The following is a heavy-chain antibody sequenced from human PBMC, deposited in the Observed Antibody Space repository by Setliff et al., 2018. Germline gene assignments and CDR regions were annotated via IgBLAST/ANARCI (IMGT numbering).Heavy chain of an antibody. Sequence: GASVKVSCKASGYTFTNYGISWVRQAPGQGLEWMGWISAYNDNTNYAQKVQGRVTMTTDTSTSTAYMELRSLTSDDTAVYYCAREGRRYYDSSGYYYDPYYYYYMDVWGKGTTVTVPS. CDR3: AREGRRYYDSSGYYYDPYYYYYMDV. J-gene: IGHJ6*03. V-gene: IGHV1-18*01. CDR2: ISAYNDNT. CDR1: GYTFTNYG. D-gene: IGHD3-22*01.